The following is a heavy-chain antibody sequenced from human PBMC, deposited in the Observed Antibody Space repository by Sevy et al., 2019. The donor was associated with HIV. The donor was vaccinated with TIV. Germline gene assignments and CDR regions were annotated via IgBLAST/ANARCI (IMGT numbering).Heavy chain of an antibody. D-gene: IGHD3-22*01. CDR3: ARGDYYDSSGYYVGDAFDI. V-gene: IGHV1-46*01. J-gene: IGHJ3*02. Sequence: APVKVSCKASGYTFTSYYMHWVRQAPGQGLEWMGIINPSGGSTSYAQKFQGRVTMTRDTSTSTVYMELSSLRSEDTAAYYCARGDYYDSSGYYVGDAFDIWGQGTMVTVSS. CDR1: GYTFTSYY. CDR2: INPSGGST.